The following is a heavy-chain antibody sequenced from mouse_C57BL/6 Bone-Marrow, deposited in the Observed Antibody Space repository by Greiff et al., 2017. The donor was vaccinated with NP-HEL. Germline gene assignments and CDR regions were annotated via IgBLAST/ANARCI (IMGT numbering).Heavy chain of an antibody. J-gene: IGHJ3*01. CDR2: IYPGSGNT. CDR1: GYSFTSYY. Sequence: QVQLKQSGPELVKPGASVKISCKASGYSFTSYYIHWVKQRPGQGLEWIGWIYPGSGNTKYNEKFKGKATLTADTSSSTAYMQLSSLTSEDSAVYYCARGRGSSGSAWFAYWGQGTLVTVSA. D-gene: IGHD3-2*02. V-gene: IGHV1-66*01. CDR3: ARGRGSSGSAWFAY.